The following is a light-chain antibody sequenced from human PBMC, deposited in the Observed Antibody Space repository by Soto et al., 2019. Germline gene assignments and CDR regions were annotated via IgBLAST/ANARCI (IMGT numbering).Light chain of an antibody. V-gene: IGLV2-14*01. CDR3: NSYSSASFYV. J-gene: IGLJ1*01. CDR1: TSDIGGYNY. CDR2: EVT. Sequence: QSALSHPASVCWSPGHAIAISCTGTTSDIGGYNYVSWYQQHPGKAPRLLIYEVTSRPSGVSHRFSGSKSGNTASLTISGLQDEEEADDYCNSYSSASFYVFGTGTKVTVL.